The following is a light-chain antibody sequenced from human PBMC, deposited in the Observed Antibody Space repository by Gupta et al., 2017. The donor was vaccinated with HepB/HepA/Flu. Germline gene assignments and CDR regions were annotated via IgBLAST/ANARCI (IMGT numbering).Light chain of an antibody. CDR2: TSN. V-gene: IGLV1-47*01. CDR3: AAGDDSLSGYV. J-gene: IGLJ1*01. CDR1: RSTIGSNY. Sequence: QSVLTQPPSASGIPGQSVTISCSGSRSTIGSNYVYWFKQLPGTAPKVVAYTSNQRPSGVPGRISGSKSDTSASLAISGLRSEDEADYYCAAGDDSLSGYVFGTGTTVTVL.